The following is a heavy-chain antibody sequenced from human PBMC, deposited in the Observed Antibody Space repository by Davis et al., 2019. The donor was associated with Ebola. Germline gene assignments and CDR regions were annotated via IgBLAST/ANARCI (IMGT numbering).Heavy chain of an antibody. CDR2: ISSGSYYI. V-gene: IGHV3-21*04. D-gene: IGHD3-9*01. CDR3: ARVNAVTGYSRFDS. CDR1: GFTFSSYS. Sequence: GGSLRLSCAASGFTFSSYSMNWVRQAPGKGLEWVSSISSGSYYIYYADSLKGRFTISRDNAENSLYLQMNSLRVEDTALYHCARVNAVTGYSRFDSWGQGTLVTVSS. J-gene: IGHJ5*01.